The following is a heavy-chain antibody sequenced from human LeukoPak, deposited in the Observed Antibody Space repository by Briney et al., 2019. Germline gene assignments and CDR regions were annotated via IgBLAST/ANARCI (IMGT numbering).Heavy chain of an antibody. CDR1: GFTFSSYE. Sequence: GGSLRLSCAASGFTFSSYEMNWVRQAPGKGLEWVSNISSSGSTIYYADSVKGRFTISRDNAKNSLYLQMNSLRAEDTAVYYCASLYDSSGYGYWGQGTLVTVSS. D-gene: IGHD3-22*01. J-gene: IGHJ4*02. CDR2: ISSSGSTI. CDR3: ASLYDSSGYGY. V-gene: IGHV3-48*03.